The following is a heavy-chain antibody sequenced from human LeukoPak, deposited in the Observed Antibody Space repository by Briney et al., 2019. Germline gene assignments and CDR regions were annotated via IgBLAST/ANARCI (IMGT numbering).Heavy chain of an antibody. CDR1: GGPISSGTYY. D-gene: IGHD1-26*01. CDR2: IYTSGST. CDR3: ARWMVGALDY. J-gene: IGHJ4*02. V-gene: IGHV4-61*02. Sequence: PSETLSLTCTVSGGPISSGTYYWSWIRQPAGKGLEWIGRIYTSGSTNYNPSLKSRVSISVDTSKNQFSLKLSSVTAADTAVYYCARWMVGALDYWGQGTLVTVSS.